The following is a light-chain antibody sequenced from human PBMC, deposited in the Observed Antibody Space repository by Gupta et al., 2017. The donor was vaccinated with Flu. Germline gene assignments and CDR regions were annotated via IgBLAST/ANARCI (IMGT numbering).Light chain of an antibody. CDR2: CAS. V-gene: IGKV4-1*01. J-gene: IGKJ4*02. CDR1: QSCWDSQSNKNY. Sequence: PLALRATINDKSTQSCWDSQSNKNYLAWYQQKPGQPPKLLIYCASTWEYGVPGRFSGSGSGTDFTLTIASLQAEDFAVYYCLQYNSDPCTFGRGTKVEIK. CDR3: LQYNSDPCT.